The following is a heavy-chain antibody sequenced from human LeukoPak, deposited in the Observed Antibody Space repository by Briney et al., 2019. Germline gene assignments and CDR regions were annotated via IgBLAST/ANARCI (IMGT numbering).Heavy chain of an antibody. CDR1: GFTFSSYA. D-gene: IGHD3-16*01. CDR3: AKGYYDYVWGSYYFDY. Sequence: PGGSLRLSCAASGFTFSSYAMSWVRQAPGKGLEWVSAISGSGGSTYYADSVKGRFTISRDNSRDTQYLQMNSLRAEDTAVYYCAKGYYDYVWGSYYFDYWGQGTLVTVSS. V-gene: IGHV3-23*01. CDR2: ISGSGGST. J-gene: IGHJ4*02.